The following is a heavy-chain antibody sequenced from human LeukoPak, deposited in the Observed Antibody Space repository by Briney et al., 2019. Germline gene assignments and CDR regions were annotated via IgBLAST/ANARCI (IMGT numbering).Heavy chain of an antibody. CDR1: GGSFSGYH. J-gene: IGHJ1*01. V-gene: IGHV4-34*01. Sequence: PSETLSLTCAVYGGSFSGYHWSWIRQPPGKGLEWIGEINHSGSTNYNPSLKSRVTISLDTSKNQFSLKLSSVTAADTAVYYCARGGLGYCSGGSCSHEYFQHWGQGTLVTVSS. CDR2: INHSGST. CDR3: ARGGLGYCSGGSCSHEYFQH. D-gene: IGHD2-15*01.